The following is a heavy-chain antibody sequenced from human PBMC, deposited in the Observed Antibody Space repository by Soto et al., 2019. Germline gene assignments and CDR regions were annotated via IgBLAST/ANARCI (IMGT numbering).Heavy chain of an antibody. CDR1: GYTFPGYC. V-gene: IGHV1-2*02. Sequence: ASVKVSCKASGYTFPGYCMHWVRQAPGQVREWMGWINPNSGGTNYAQKFQGRVTMTRDTSISTAYMELSRLRSEDPAVYYCTRVYGAETFDFWGQGTRVTVSS. D-gene: IGHD3-10*01. CDR2: INPNSGGT. J-gene: IGHJ5*01. CDR3: TRVYGAETFDF.